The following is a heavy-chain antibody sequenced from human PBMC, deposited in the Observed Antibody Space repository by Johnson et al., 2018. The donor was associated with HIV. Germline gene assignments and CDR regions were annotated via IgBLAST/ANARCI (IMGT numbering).Heavy chain of an antibody. CDR3: ARDKVLGYTFGSPRDGFDI. J-gene: IGHJ3*02. CDR1: GFTLNSYG. CDR2: IRYDGSNK. Sequence: QVQLVESGGGVVQPGGSLRLSCAASGFTLNSYGMHWVRQAPGKGLEWVAFIRYDGSNKYYADSVKGGFTISRDSSKNTLHLQMNSLRLEDTAVYYCARDKVLGYTFGSPRDGFDIWGQGTMVTVSS. V-gene: IGHV3-30*02. D-gene: IGHD3-3*01.